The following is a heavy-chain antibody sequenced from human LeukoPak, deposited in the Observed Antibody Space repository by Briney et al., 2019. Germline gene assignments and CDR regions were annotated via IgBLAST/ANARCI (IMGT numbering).Heavy chain of an antibody. J-gene: IGHJ5*02. D-gene: IGHD6-13*01. Sequence: GGSLRLSCAASGFTFSSYAMHWVRQAPGKGLEWVAVISYDGSNKYYADSVKGRFTISRDNSKNTLYLQMNSLRAEDTAVCYCARTTGAAAGTGWFDPWGQGTLVTVSS. CDR1: GFTFSSYA. CDR2: ISYDGSNK. V-gene: IGHV3-30*01. CDR3: ARTTGAAAGTGWFDP.